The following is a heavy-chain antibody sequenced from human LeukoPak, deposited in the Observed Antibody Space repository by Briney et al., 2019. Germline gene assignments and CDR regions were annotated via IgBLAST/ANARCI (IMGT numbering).Heavy chain of an antibody. J-gene: IGHJ4*02. CDR2: FDPEDGET. CDR1: GYTLTELS. CDR3: ARDGNSSWAY. D-gene: IGHD6-13*01. V-gene: IGHV1-24*01. Sequence: ASVKVSCKVSGYTLTELSMHWVRQAPGKGLEWMGGFDPEDGETIYAQKFQGRVTMTTETSTSTAYMELRSLRSDDTAVYYCARDGNSSWAYWGQGTLVTVSS.